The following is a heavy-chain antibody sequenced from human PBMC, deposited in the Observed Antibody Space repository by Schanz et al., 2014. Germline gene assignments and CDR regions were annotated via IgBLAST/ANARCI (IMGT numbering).Heavy chain of an antibody. D-gene: IGHD5-12*01. CDR2: MYINSGST. CDR1: GFTVNTNY. J-gene: IGHJ5*02. CDR3: ARDGGRDGYNWASDA. V-gene: IGHV3-53*01. Sequence: EVQLVESGGGLIQPGGSLRLSCAVSGFTVNTNYMSWVRQAPGKGLEWISSMYINSGSTQYADSVKGRFTISRDSSKNTLYLQMNSLRAEDTAVYFCARDGGRDGYNWASDAWGQGTLVTVSS.